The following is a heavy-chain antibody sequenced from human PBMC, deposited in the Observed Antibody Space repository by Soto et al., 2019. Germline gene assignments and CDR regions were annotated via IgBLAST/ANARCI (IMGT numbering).Heavy chain of an antibody. Sequence: ASVKVSCKTSGYTFTSYGISWVRQAPGQGLEWMGWISAYNGNTNYAQKLQGRVTMTTDTSTSTAYMELRSLRSDDTAVYYCARVDYYDSSGREGWYFDLWGRGTLVTVSS. V-gene: IGHV1-18*01. D-gene: IGHD3-22*01. CDR2: ISAYNGNT. J-gene: IGHJ2*01. CDR1: GYTFTSYG. CDR3: ARVDYYDSSGREGWYFDL.